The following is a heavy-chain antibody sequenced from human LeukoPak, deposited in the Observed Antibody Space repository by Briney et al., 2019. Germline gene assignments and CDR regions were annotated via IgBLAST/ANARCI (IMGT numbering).Heavy chain of an antibody. CDR3: ARDGWIQLWTHYYYYGMDV. V-gene: IGHV3-23*01. D-gene: IGHD5-18*01. Sequence: GGSLRLSCAASGFTFSSYAMSWVRQAPGKGLEWVSAISGSGGSTYYADSVKGRFTISRDNAKNSLYLQMNSLRAEDTAVYYCARDGWIQLWTHYYYYGMDVWGKGTTVTVSS. CDR2: ISGSGGST. CDR1: GFTFSSYA. J-gene: IGHJ6*04.